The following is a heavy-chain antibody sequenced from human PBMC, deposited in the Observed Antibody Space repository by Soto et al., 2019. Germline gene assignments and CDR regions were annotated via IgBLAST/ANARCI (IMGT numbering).Heavy chain of an antibody. Sequence: SETLSLTCTVSGGSISSYYWSWIRQPPGKGLEWIGYIYYSGSTNYNPSLKSRVTISVDTSKNQFSLKLSSVTAADTAEYYCARVVGYCSGGSCYRVPFAFDYWGQGTLVTVSS. CDR3: ARVVGYCSGGSCYRVPFAFDY. D-gene: IGHD2-15*01. J-gene: IGHJ4*02. CDR2: IYYSGST. V-gene: IGHV4-59*01. CDR1: GGSISSYY.